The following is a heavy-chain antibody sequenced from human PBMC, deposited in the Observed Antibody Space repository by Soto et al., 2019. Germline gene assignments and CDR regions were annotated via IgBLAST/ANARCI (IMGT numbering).Heavy chain of an antibody. CDR2: ISSNSAYI. J-gene: IGHJ5*02. CDR3: TRDASRDSSAGGWFDP. D-gene: IGHD6-13*01. V-gene: IGHV3-21*01. CDR1: AFTLRIFT. Sequence: WGSLLFSCAPSAFTLRIFTMTWVCQAPGRGLEWVSTISSNSAYIYYTDALRGRFTISRGNAKNSLHLQMNSLRAEDTPVYYCTRDASRDSSAGGWFDPWGPGTMVTVSS.